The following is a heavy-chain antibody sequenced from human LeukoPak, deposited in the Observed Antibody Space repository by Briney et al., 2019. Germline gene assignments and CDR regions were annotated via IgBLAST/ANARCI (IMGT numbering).Heavy chain of an antibody. V-gene: IGHV3-30-3*01. CDR1: GFTLSSYA. CDR2: ISYDGSNK. D-gene: IGHD2-2*01. CDR3: ARDDCSSTSCYVGYYYGMDV. Sequence: GRSLRLSCAASGFTLSSYAMHWVRQAPGKGLEWVAVISYDGSNKYYADSVKGLFTISRDNSKNTLYLQMNSLRAEDTAVYYCARDDCSSTSCYVGYYYGMDVWGQGTTVTVSS. J-gene: IGHJ6*02.